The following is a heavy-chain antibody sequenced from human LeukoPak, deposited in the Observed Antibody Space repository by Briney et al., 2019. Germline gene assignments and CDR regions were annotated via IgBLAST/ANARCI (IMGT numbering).Heavy chain of an antibody. CDR2: ISGSGGST. CDR3: AKGMSVIAAAGTDY. V-gene: IGHV3-23*01. CDR1: GYSFTSYW. Sequence: GESLKISCKGSGYSFTSYWIGWVRQAPGKGLEWVSAISGSGGSTYYADSVEGRFTISRDNSKNTLYLQMNSLRAEDTAVYYCAKGMSVIAAAGTDYWGQGTLVTVPS. J-gene: IGHJ4*02. D-gene: IGHD6-13*01.